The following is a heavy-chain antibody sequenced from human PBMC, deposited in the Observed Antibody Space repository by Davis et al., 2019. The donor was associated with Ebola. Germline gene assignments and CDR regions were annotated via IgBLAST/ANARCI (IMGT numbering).Heavy chain of an antibody. CDR2: IIPIFGTA. CDR1: GYTFTTYD. Sequence: AASVKVSCKASGYTFTTYDINWVRQAPGQGLAWMGGIIPIFGTANYAQKFQGRVTITADESTSTAYMELSSLRSEDTAVYYCAREAGGYCSGGSCHSFDYWGQGTLVTVSS. J-gene: IGHJ4*02. CDR3: AREAGGYCSGGSCHSFDY. D-gene: IGHD2-15*01. V-gene: IGHV1-69*13.